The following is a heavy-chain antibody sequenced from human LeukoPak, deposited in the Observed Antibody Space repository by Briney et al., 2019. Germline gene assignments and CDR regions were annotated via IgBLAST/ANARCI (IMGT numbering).Heavy chain of an antibody. V-gene: IGHV2-5*08. CDR1: GGSISTYYG. Sequence: TLSLTCTVSGGSISTYYGNWIRQPPGKALEWLALIYWDDDKRYSPSLKSRLTITKDTSKNQVVLTMTNMDPVDTATYYCAHRPNWNYIGNWGQGTLVTVSS. CDR2: IYWDDDK. CDR3: AHRPNWNYIGN. D-gene: IGHD1-7*01. J-gene: IGHJ4*02.